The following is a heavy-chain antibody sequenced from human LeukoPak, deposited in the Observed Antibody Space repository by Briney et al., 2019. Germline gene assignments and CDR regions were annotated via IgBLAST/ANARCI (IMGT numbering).Heavy chain of an antibody. CDR1: GFSFSDNY. D-gene: IGHD3-10*01. V-gene: IGHV3-72*01. J-gene: IGHJ4*02. CDR2: IRNKANSYTT. Sequence: VESLRLSCAAPGFSFSDNYMDWVRQAPGKGLEWVGRIRNKANSYTTDYAASVRGRFTISRDDSKNSLYLEMNSLKTEDTAVYYCAREYYCRLDYWGRGTLVTVSS. CDR3: AREYYCRLDY.